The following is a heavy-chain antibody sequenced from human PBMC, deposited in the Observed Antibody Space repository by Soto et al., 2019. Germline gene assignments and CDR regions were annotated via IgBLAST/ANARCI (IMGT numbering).Heavy chain of an antibody. D-gene: IGHD3-22*01. CDR2: IYHSGST. Sequence: SETLSLTCAVSGGSISSSNWWSWVRQPPGKGLEWIGKIYHSGSTNYNPPLKSRVTISVDTSKNQFSLKLSSVTAADTAVYYCARDPLSSGHIDYWGQGTLVTVSS. J-gene: IGHJ4*02. V-gene: IGHV4-4*02. CDR1: GGSISSSNW. CDR3: ARDPLSSGHIDY.